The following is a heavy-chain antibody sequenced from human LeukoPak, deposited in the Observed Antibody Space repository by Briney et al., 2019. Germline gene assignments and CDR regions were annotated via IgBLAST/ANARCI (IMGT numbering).Heavy chain of an antibody. J-gene: IGHJ5*01. V-gene: IGHV3-48*03. CDR3: AQGKKNRFDS. CDR1: GFTFSSYE. CDR2: ISGGGTTL. Sequence: GSLRLSCAASGFTFSSYEMHWVRQAPGKGLEWVSYISGGGTTLYYADSVKGRFTVSRDNAKNSLYLHKDSLRAEDTAVYYCAQGKKNRFDSWGQGTLVTISS.